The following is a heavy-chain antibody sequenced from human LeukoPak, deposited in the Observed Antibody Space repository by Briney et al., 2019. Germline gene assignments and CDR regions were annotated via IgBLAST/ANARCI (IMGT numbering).Heavy chain of an antibody. D-gene: IGHD4-17*01. CDR3: ARRGVYGAYDAFDI. CDR2: IYYSGST. V-gene: IGHV4-59*01. Sequence: SETLSLTCTVSGDSISRYYWSWLRQPPGKGLEGIGYIYYSGSTNYNPSLKSRVTISVDTSKNQFSLKLSSVTAADTAVYYCARRGVYGAYDAFDIWGQGTMVTVSS. J-gene: IGHJ3*02. CDR1: GDSISRYY.